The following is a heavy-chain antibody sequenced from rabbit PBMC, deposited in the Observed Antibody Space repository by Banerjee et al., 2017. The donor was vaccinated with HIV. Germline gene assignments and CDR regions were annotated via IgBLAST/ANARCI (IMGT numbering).Heavy chain of an antibody. J-gene: IGHJ4*01. CDR3: ARDMVGVRYNL. CDR2: IGTGSGST. D-gene: IGHD4-1*01. Sequence: QEQLEESGGDLVKTEGSLTLTCKASGFSFSSGYYMSWVRQAPGKGLEWIGCIGTGSGSTYYASGATGRFTISKTSSTTVTLQMTSLTAADTATYFCARDMVGVRYNLWGPGTLVTVS. CDR1: GFSFSSGYY. V-gene: IGHV1S45*01.